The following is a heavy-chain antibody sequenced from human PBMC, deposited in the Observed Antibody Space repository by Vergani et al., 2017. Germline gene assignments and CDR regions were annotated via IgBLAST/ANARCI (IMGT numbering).Heavy chain of an antibody. CDR3: ARTGSFILRYFHWAL. J-gene: IGHJ4*02. Sequence: QLHLQESGPGLVKPSETLSLTCTVSGGSITSSSYYWGWIRQPPGKGLEWIGNIYHSGGAYYNPSLKGRVTISVDPSKNQFSLEVTSVTAADTAIYFCARTGSFILRYFHWALWGQGTLVTVSS. D-gene: IGHD3-9*01. V-gene: IGHV4-39*01. CDR1: GGSITSSSYY. CDR2: IYHSGGA.